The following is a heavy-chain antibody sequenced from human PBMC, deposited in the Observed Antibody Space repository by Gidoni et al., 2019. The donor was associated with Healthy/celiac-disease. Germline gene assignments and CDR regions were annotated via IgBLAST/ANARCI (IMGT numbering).Heavy chain of an antibody. V-gene: IGHV1-2*04. CDR2: INPNSGGT. CDR1: GYTFTGYY. D-gene: IGHD6-13*01. Sequence: QVQLVQSGAEVKKPGASVKVSCTASGYTFTGYYMHWVRQAPGQGLEWMGWINPNSGGTNYAQKFQGWVTMTRDTSISTAYMELSRLRSDDTAVYYCVRAPPGPGYRFDPWGQGTLVTVSS. CDR3: VRAPPGPGYRFDP. J-gene: IGHJ5*02.